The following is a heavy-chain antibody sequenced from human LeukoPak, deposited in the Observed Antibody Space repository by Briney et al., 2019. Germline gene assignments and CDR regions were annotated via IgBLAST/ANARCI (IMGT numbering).Heavy chain of an antibody. CDR3: AKEQDIVVVPAAILD. J-gene: IGHJ4*02. Sequence: GGSLRLSCAASGFTFSSYWMHWVRQAPGKGLVWVSRINSDGSSTSYADSVKGRFTISRDNSKNTLYLQMNSLRAEDTAVYYCAKEQDIVVVPAAILDWGQGTLVTVSS. CDR2: INSDGSST. D-gene: IGHD2-2*02. CDR1: GFTFSSYW. V-gene: IGHV3-74*01.